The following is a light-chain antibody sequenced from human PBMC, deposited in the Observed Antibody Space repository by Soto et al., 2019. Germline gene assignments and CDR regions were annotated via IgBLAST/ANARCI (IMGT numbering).Light chain of an antibody. V-gene: IGKV1-5*03. CDR2: KAS. J-gene: IGKJ1*01. CDR3: QQYNDYWT. CDR1: QSISSG. Sequence: DLQMTQSPSTLSASVGDRVTITCRASQSISSGLAWYQQKPGQAPKFLIYKASRLQSGVPSRFSVTGSGTEFTLTISSLQPDDFATYYCQQYNDYWTFGQGTKVEIK.